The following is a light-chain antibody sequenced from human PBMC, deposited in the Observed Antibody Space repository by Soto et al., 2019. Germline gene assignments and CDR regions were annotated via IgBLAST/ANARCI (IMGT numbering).Light chain of an antibody. Sequence: QSVLTQPASVSGSPGQSITISCTGTNSDVGAYNYVSWFQQHPGTAPKLIIFEVSNRPSGVSNRFSGSKSGNTASLTISGLQTEDEADYYCLSYTITSILVFGGGTKLTVL. J-gene: IGLJ3*02. V-gene: IGLV2-14*01. CDR3: LSYTITSILV. CDR1: NSDVGAYNY. CDR2: EVS.